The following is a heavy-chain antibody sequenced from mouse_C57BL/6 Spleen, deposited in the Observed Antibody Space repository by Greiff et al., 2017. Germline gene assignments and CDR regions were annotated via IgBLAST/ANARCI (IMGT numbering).Heavy chain of an antibody. V-gene: IGHV1-82*01. Sequence: VQLQQSGPELVKPGASVKISCTASGYAFSSSWMNWVKQRPGKGLEWIGRIYPGDGDTNYNGKFKGKATLTADKSSSTAYMQLSSLTSEDSAVYFCARDCMAFDYWGQGTTLTVSS. CDR2: IYPGDGDT. J-gene: IGHJ2*01. D-gene: IGHD2-10*02. CDR3: ARDCMAFDY. CDR1: GYAFSSSW.